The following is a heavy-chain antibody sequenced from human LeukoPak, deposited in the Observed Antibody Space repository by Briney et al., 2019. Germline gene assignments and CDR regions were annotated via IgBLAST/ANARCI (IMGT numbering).Heavy chain of an antibody. D-gene: IGHD6-19*01. V-gene: IGHV1-69*13. J-gene: IGHJ4*02. Sequence: RASVKVSFKASGGTFSSYAISWVRQAPGQGLEWMGGIIPIFGTANYAQKFQGRVTITADESTSTAYMKLSSLRSEDTAVYYCARDSSGWSGKLDYWGQGTLVTVSS. CDR2: IIPIFGTA. CDR1: GGTFSSYA. CDR3: ARDSSGWSGKLDY.